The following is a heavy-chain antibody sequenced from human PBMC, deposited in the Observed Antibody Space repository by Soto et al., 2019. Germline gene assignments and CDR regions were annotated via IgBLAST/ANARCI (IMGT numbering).Heavy chain of an antibody. CDR1: GYTFTGYY. D-gene: IGHD1-20*01. J-gene: IGHJ4*02. CDR3: ARQSPITGSTDY. CDR2: IKPNNGGT. Sequence: GASVKVSGKASGYTFTGYYMHWVRQAPGQGLEWMGWIKPNNGGTNYAQKFQGRVTMTRDTSISTGYMELSRLRSDDTAVYYCARQSPITGSTDYWGQATLVTLSS. V-gene: IGHV1-2*02.